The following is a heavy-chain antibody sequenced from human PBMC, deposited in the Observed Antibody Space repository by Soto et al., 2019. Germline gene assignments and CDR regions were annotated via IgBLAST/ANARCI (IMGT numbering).Heavy chain of an antibody. J-gene: IGHJ4*02. CDR3: TGEVASGY. CDR2: ISRDGGTK. D-gene: IGHD2-8*02. Sequence: QVQLVESGGGVVQPGRSLRLSCAVSGFNVSTYGMPWVRQAPGKGREWVAVISRDGGTKYYADSVKGRFTISRDNSRNTLFLEMNSLICDDMAVYYCTGEVASGYWGQGTLVTVSS. V-gene: IGHV3-30*03. CDR1: GFNVSTYG.